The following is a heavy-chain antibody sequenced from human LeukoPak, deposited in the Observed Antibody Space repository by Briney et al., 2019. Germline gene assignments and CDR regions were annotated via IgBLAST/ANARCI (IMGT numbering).Heavy chain of an antibody. J-gene: IGHJ4*02. D-gene: IGHD5-24*01. CDR3: AREGEMATMYFDY. Sequence: KPSETLSLSCAVYGGSFSGCYWSWIRQPPGKGLEWIGEINHSGNTDYNPSLKSRVTISVDTSKNQFSLKLNSVTAADTAVYYCAREGEMATMYFDYWGQGTLVTVSS. CDR2: INHSGNT. V-gene: IGHV4-34*01. CDR1: GGSFSGCY.